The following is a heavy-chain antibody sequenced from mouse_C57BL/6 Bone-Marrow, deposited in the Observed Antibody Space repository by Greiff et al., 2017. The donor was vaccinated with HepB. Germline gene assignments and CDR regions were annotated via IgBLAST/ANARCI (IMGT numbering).Heavy chain of an antibody. CDR2: INPNNGGT. Sequence: VQLQQSGPELVKPGASVKISCKASGFTFTDYYMNWVKQSHGKSLEWIGDINPNNGGTSYNQKFKGKATLTVYKSSSTAYMKLRSLTSEDSAVYYCARYNYGRSYYCDYWYRGTTLTVSS. J-gene: IGHJ2*01. V-gene: IGHV1-26*01. CDR1: GFTFTDYY. CDR3: ARYNYGRSYYCDY. D-gene: IGHD1-1*01.